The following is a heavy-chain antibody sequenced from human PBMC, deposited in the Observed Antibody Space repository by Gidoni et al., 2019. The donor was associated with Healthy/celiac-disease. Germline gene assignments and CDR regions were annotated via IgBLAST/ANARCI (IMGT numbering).Heavy chain of an antibody. Sequence: EVQLLESGGGLVQPGGSLRLSCAASGFTFSSYAMSWVRQAPGKGLEWVSAISGSGGSTYYADSVKGRFTISRDNSKNTLYLQMNSLRAEDTAVYYCAKVGTFGGVILGAFDIWGQGTMVTVSS. D-gene: IGHD3-16*01. J-gene: IGHJ3*02. CDR3: AKVGTFGGVILGAFDI. V-gene: IGHV3-23*01. CDR2: ISGSGGST. CDR1: GFTFSSYA.